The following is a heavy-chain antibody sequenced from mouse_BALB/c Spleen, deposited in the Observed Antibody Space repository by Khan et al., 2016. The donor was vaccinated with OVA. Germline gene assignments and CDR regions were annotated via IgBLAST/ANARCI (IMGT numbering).Heavy chain of an antibody. CDR1: GYTFTNYG. J-gene: IGHJ3*01. CDR3: ASGFHYCGSWFAY. Sequence: QIQLVQSGPELKKPGETVKISCKTSGYTFTNYGMNWVKQAPGKALKWMGWINTYTGEPTYADDFKGRFAFSLETCASTAYLQTHSLQNDDMATYFCASGFHYCGSWFAYWGQGTLVTVSA. CDR2: INTYTGEP. D-gene: IGHD1-2*01. V-gene: IGHV9-1*02.